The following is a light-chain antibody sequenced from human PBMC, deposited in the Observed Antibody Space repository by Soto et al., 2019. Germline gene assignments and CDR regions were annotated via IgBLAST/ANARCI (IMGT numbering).Light chain of an antibody. CDR2: RNN. CDR3: AAWDDSLSGRGV. V-gene: IGLV1-47*01. J-gene: IGLJ3*02. Sequence: QSVLTQPPSESGTPGQRVTISCSGSSSNIGNNYVYWYQMVPGTAPKLLIYRNNQRPSGVPDRFSGSRSGTSASLAISGLRSEDEADYYCAAWDDSLSGRGVFGGGTKLTVL. CDR1: SSNIGNNY.